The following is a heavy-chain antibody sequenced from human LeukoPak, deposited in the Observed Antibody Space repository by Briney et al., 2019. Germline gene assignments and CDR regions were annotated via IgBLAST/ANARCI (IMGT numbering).Heavy chain of an antibody. V-gene: IGHV4-4*02. CDR3: ARGIDYGDYVSAFDI. CDR2: INHSGST. Sequence: SGTLSLTCAVSGVSITSSNWWSWVRQPPGKGLEWIGEINHSGSTNYNPSLKSRVTISVDTSKNQFSLKLSSVTAADTAVYYCARGIDYGDYVSAFDIWGQGTMVTVSS. J-gene: IGHJ3*02. CDR1: GVSITSSNW. D-gene: IGHD4-17*01.